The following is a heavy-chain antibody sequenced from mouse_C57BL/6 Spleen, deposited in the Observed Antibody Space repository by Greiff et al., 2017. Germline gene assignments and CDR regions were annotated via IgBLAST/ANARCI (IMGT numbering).Heavy chain of an antibody. Sequence: VHVKQSGAELVRPGASVKLSCTASGFNIKDDYMHWVKQRPEQGLEWIGWIDPENGDTEYASKFQGKATITADTSSNTAYLQLSSLTSEDTAFYYCTTGLARFAYWGQGTLVTVSA. D-gene: IGHD3-3*01. V-gene: IGHV14-4*01. J-gene: IGHJ3*01. CDR2: IDPENGDT. CDR1: GFNIKDDY. CDR3: TTGLARFAY.